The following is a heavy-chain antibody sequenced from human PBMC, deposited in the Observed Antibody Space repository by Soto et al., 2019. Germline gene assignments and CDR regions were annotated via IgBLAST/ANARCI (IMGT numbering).Heavy chain of an antibody. CDR3: ARVLCCSGGSCYEAPFDY. Sequence: QVQLVQSGAEVKKPGASVKVSCKASGYTFTSYGISWVRQPPGQGLEWMGWISAYNGNTNYAQKLQGRVTMTTDTSTSTAYMELRSLRSDDTAVYYCARVLCCSGGSCYEAPFDYWGQGTLVTVSS. J-gene: IGHJ4*02. D-gene: IGHD2-15*01. CDR2: ISAYNGNT. CDR1: GYTFTSYG. V-gene: IGHV1-18*01.